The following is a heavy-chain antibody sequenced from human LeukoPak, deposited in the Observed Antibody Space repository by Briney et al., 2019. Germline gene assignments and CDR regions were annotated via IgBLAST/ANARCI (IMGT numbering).Heavy chain of an antibody. Sequence: ASVKVSCKSSGYIFAGYYMHWVRQAPGQGLEWMGWINPNSGATNYAQKFQGRVTLTRDPSISPAYLALSRLTSDDTAVYYCARDGTETYYYYSYLDVWGKGTTVTVSS. CDR1: GYIFAGYY. V-gene: IGHV1-2*02. CDR2: INPNSGAT. CDR3: ARDGTETYYYYSYLDV. J-gene: IGHJ6*03.